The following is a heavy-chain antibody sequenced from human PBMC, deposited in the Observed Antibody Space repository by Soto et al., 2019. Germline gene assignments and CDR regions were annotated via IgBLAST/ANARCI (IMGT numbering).Heavy chain of an antibody. Sequence: PGGSLRLSCAASGFPFRDYAFHWVRQPPGKGLEWVAVLSYDGSDKYYADSVKGRFTISRDNAKNMLYLQLSTLRGEDTAVYYCARGQLVNAGYYYGLDIWGQGNTVTVSS. J-gene: IGHJ6*02. CDR3: ARGQLVNAGYYYGLDI. D-gene: IGHD3-22*01. CDR2: LSYDGSDK. CDR1: GFPFRDYA. V-gene: IGHV3-33*01.